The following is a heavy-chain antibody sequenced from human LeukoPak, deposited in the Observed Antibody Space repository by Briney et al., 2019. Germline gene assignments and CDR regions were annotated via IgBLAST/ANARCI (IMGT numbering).Heavy chain of an antibody. Sequence: GSLRLSCSASGFTFNSYNMNWVRQAPGKGLEWVSYISSSSSTIYYADSVKGRFTISRDSAKTSLFLQMNSLRDEDTAVYYCARAYSSSSGRDAFDSWGLGTLVTVSS. V-gene: IGHV3-48*02. J-gene: IGHJ3*02. CDR1: GFTFNSYN. CDR3: ARAYSSSSGRDAFDS. CDR2: ISSSSSTI. D-gene: IGHD6-6*01.